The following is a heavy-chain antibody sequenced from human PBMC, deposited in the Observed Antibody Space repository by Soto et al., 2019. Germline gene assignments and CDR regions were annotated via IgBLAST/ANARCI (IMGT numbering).Heavy chain of an antibody. D-gene: IGHD2-15*01. J-gene: IGHJ3*02. CDR1: GGSISSYY. V-gene: IGHV4-59*08. CDR3: ARDLRYCSGGSCTEAFDI. CDR2: IYYSGST. Sequence: SETLSLTCTVSGGSISSYYWSWIRQPPGKGLEWIGYIYYSGSTNYNPSLKSRVTISVDTSKNQFSLKLSSVTAADTAVYYCARDLRYCSGGSCTEAFDIRGQGTMVTVSS.